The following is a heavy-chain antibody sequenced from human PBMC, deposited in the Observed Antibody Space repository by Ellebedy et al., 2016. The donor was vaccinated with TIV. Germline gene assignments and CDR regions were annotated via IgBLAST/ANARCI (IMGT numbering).Heavy chain of an antibody. J-gene: IGHJ3*01. V-gene: IGHV3-23*01. Sequence: GESLKISXAASGFTFSNYGMSWVRQAPGKGLEWVAGITGSSGVTFYADSVKGRFTISRDNSKNTLYLQLSGLRAEDTAVYYCAKETNWDDNDAFDLWGQGTMVTVSS. D-gene: IGHD7-27*01. CDR1: GFTFSNYG. CDR2: ITGSSGVT. CDR3: AKETNWDDNDAFDL.